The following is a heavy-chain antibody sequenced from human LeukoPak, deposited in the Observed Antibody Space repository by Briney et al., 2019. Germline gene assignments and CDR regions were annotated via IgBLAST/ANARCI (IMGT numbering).Heavy chain of an antibody. J-gene: IGHJ4*02. CDR3: AKASAMIVVVSKHFDY. CDR1: GFAFNTYS. Sequence: GGSLRLSCAASGFAFNTYSMSWVRQAPGKGLEWVSAISGSGGSTYYADSVKGRFTISRDNSKNTLYLQMNSLRAEDTAVYYCAKASAMIVVVSKHFDYWGQGTLVTVSS. V-gene: IGHV3-23*01. CDR2: ISGSGGST. D-gene: IGHD3-22*01.